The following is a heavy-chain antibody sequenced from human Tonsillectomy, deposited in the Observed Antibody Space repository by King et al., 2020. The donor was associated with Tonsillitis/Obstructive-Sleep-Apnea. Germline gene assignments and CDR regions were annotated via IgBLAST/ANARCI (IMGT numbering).Heavy chain of an antibody. D-gene: IGHD3-3*01. CDR2: IDPSDSYT. V-gene: IGHV5-10-1*01. J-gene: IGHJ1*01. Sequence: VQLVESGAEVKKPGESLRISCKGSGYSFTSYWISWVRQMPGKGLEWMGRIDPSDSYTNYSPSFQGHVTISADKSISTAYLQWSSLKASDTAMYYCARPSDSYDLWSGYVPEYFQHWGQGTLVTVSS. CDR1: GYSFTSYW. CDR3: ARPSDSYDLWSGYVPEYFQH.